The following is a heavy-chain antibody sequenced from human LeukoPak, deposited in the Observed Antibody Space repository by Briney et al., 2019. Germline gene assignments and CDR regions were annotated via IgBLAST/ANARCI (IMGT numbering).Heavy chain of an antibody. Sequence: ASVKVSCKTSGYTFTNYDINWVRQATGRGLEWMGWINPKSGRTGYAQKFQGRVTITRNTSISTAYMELSSLRSEDTAVYYCARETSSRYFDYWGQGTLLTVSS. V-gene: IGHV1-8*03. CDR2: INPKSGRT. CDR3: ARETSSRYFDY. CDR1: GYTFTNYD. J-gene: IGHJ4*02.